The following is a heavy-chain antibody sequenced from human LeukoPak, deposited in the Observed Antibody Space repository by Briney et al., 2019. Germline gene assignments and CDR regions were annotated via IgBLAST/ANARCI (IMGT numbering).Heavy chain of an antibody. V-gene: IGHV3-48*04. CDR3: AKGSYDYVWGNYRYSSPGDY. J-gene: IGHJ4*02. Sequence: PGGSLRLSCAASGFTFSSYNMNWVRQAPGKGLEWVSYISSSAGTIYYGDSVKGRFTISRDNAKNSLYLQMNSLRAEDTAVYYCAKGSYDYVWGNYRYSSPGDYWGQGTLVTVSS. D-gene: IGHD3-16*02. CDR2: ISSSAGTI. CDR1: GFTFSSYN.